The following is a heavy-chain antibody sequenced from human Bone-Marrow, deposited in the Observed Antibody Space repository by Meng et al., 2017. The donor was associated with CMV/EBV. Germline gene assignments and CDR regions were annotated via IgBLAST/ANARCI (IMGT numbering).Heavy chain of an antibody. CDR1: GYTFTSYC. V-gene: IGHV1-18*01. Sequence: ASVKVSCKASGYTFTSYCISWVRQAPGQGLEWMGWISAYNGNTSYAQKFQGRVTMTTDTSTSTAYMELSSLRSDDTAVYYCAIYPRPAAIPVEGNWYDSWGQGTLVTVSS. D-gene: IGHD2-2*02. J-gene: IGHJ5*01. CDR2: ISAYNGNT. CDR3: AIYPRPAAIPVEGNWYDS.